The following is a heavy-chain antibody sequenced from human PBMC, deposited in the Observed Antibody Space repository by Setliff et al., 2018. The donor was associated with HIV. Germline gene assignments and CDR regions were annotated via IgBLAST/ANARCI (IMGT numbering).Heavy chain of an antibody. CDR1: GGPISSGTYY. V-gene: IGHV4-61*02. Sequence: SETLSLTCTVSGGPISSGTYYWSWIRQPAGKGLEWIGRIDSSGTTDYKPSLKGRVAISVDTSRNQFSLRVTSVTAADTAVYFCARDRHSSGLGSYGPWGPGILVTVSS. CDR3: ARDRHSSGLGSYGP. D-gene: IGHD3-10*01. CDR2: IDSSGTT. J-gene: IGHJ5*02.